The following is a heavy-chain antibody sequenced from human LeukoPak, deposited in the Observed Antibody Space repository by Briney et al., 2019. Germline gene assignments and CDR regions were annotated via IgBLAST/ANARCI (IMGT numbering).Heavy chain of an antibody. J-gene: IGHJ4*02. CDR1: GYTLSNFG. CDR3: ARDLRELMGGDYYFDY. D-gene: IGHD2-8*01. Sequence: GASVKVSCKASGYTLSNFGISWVRQAPGQGLEWMGWLSASNGNTNYAQKVRGRVTMTTDTSTNTAYLELMSLRSDDTAVYYCARDLRELMGGDYYFDYWGQGTLVTVSS. V-gene: IGHV1-18*01. CDR2: LSASNGNT.